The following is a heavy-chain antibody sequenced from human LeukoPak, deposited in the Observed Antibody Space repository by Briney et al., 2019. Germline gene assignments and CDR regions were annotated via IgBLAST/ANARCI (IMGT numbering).Heavy chain of an antibody. V-gene: IGHV3-23*01. CDR2: ISGSGGGT. Sequence: PGGSLRLSCAASGFTFSSYAMSWVRQAPGKGLEGVSTISGSGGGTYYTDSVKGRFTLSRDNSKNTLYLQLSSLRDEETAVYYCAKVIFSGYGPADYWGQGTLVTVSS. CDR1: GFTFSSYA. D-gene: IGHD5-12*01. CDR3: AKVIFSGYGPADY. J-gene: IGHJ4*02.